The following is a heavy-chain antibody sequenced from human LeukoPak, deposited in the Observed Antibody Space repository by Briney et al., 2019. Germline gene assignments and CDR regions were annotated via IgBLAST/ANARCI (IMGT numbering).Heavy chain of an antibody. CDR1: GGTFSSYA. CDR3: ARDLGSGFEGEYFQH. CDR2: IIPIFGTA. J-gene: IGHJ1*01. V-gene: IGHV1-69*05. D-gene: IGHD6-19*01. Sequence: SVKVSXKASGGTFSSYAISWVRQAPGQGLEWMGGIIPIFGTANYAQKFQGGVTIATDESTSTAYMELSSLRSEDTAVYYCARDLGSGFEGEYFQHWGQGTLVTVSS.